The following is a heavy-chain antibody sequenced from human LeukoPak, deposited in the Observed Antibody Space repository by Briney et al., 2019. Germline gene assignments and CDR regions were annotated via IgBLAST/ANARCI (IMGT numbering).Heavy chain of an antibody. CDR2: INHSGST. CDR3: ARRRITMIVVVITPFDY. Sequence: SETLSLTCTVSGYSISSGYYWGWIRQPPGKGLEWIGEINHSGSTNYNPSLKSRVTISVDTSKNQFSLKLSSVTAADTAVYYCARRRITMIVVVITPFDYWGQGTLVTVSS. J-gene: IGHJ4*02. CDR1: GYSISSGYY. V-gene: IGHV4-38-2*02. D-gene: IGHD3-22*01.